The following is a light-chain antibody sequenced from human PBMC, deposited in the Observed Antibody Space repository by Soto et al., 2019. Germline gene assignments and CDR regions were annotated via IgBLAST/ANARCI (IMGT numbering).Light chain of an antibody. V-gene: IGKV3-11*01. CDR2: DAS. Sequence: IVMKQSPATLSVSPGEGASLSCWASQSVGTYMAWYQHKPGQPPRLLIYDASKRATGVPARFSGSGSGTNFTLTISSLEPEDFALYYCQQRNSWPPITFGQGTRLEIK. CDR3: QQRNSWPPIT. CDR1: QSVGTY. J-gene: IGKJ5*01.